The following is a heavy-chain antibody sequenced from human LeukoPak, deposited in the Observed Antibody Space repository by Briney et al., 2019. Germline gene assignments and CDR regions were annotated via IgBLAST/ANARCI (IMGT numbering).Heavy chain of an antibody. CDR1: GFTFCSYA. V-gene: IGHV3-30*01. D-gene: IGHD5-18*01. J-gene: IGHJ3*02. CDR2: ISYDGSNK. Sequence: GGSLRLSCAASGFTFCSYAMHWVRQAPGKGLEWVAVISYDGSNKYYADSVKGRFTISRDNSKNTLYLQMNSLRAEDTAVYYCARVGYLGIQLWSVAFDIWGQGTMVTVSS. CDR3: ARVGYLGIQLWSVAFDI.